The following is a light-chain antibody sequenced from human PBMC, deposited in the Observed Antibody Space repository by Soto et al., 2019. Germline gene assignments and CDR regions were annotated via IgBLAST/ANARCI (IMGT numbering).Light chain of an antibody. CDR3: AAWDDSLNAVL. V-gene: IGLV1-44*01. CDR2: RNN. Sequence: QSVLTQPPSASGTPGQRVTISCSGSSSNIGSNTVNWYQQLPGTAPKLLIYRNNQRPSGVPDRFSGSKSGTSASLAISGLQSEDEADYFCAAWDDSLNAVLFGGGTQLTVL. CDR1: SSNIGSNT. J-gene: IGLJ2*01.